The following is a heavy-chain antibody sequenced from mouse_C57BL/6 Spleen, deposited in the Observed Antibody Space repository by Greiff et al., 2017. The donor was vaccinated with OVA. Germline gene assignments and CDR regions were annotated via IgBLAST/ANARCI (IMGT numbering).Heavy chain of an antibody. CDR3: AIIAPSYDYDVKRWMDY. J-gene: IGHJ4*01. V-gene: IGHV14-2*01. CDR1: GFNIKDYY. Sequence: EVNLVESGAELVKPGASVKLSCTASGFNIKDYYMHWVKQRTEQGLEWIGRIDPEDGETKYAPKFQGKATITADTSSNTAYLQLSSLTSEDTAVYYCAIIAPSYDYDVKRWMDYWGQGTSVTVSS. D-gene: IGHD2-4*01. CDR2: IDPEDGET.